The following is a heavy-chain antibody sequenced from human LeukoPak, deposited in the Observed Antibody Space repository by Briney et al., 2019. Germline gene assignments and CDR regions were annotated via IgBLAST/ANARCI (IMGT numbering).Heavy chain of an antibody. J-gene: IGHJ4*02. D-gene: IGHD2-2*01. V-gene: IGHV4-4*07. CDR1: GGSISSYY. CDR3: ARDRPLFVVVPAAIDY. CDR2: IYTSGST. Sequence: SETLSLTCTVSGGSISSYYWSWIRQPPGKGLEWIGRIYTSGSTNYNPSLKSRVTISVDTSKNQFSLKLSSVTAADTAVYYCARDRPLFVVVPAAIDYWGQGTLVTVSS.